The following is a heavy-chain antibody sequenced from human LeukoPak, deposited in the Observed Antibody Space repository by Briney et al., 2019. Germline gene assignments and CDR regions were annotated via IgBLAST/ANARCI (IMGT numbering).Heavy chain of an antibody. CDR1: GYTFIDYY. CDR2: INPHSGDT. Sequence: GASVKVSCKASGYTFIDYYMHWVRQAPGQGLEWMGWINPHSGDTNYAQKFQGRVTMTRDTPISTAYMELSSLRSDDTAVYYCASISHVWSGYYTVHHDYWGQGTLVTVSS. D-gene: IGHD3-3*02. J-gene: IGHJ4*02. V-gene: IGHV1-2*02. CDR3: ASISHVWSGYYTVHHDY.